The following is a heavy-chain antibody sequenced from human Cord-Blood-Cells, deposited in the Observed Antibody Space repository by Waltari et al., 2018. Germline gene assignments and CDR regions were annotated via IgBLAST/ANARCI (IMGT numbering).Heavy chain of an antibody. CDR2: SILIFGTT. D-gene: IGHD6-13*01. V-gene: IGHV1-69*01. J-gene: IGHJ5*02. CDR1: GGTFRSYA. CDR3: ARVGSIAATTNWFDP. Sequence: QVQLVQSGAEVKKPGSSVKVSCKASGGTFRSYAISWVLQSPGQGLEWIEGSILIFGTTNYAQKFQGRVTITADEATGTAYMERSSLRSEDTAVYYCARVGSIAATTNWFDPWVQGTLVTVSS.